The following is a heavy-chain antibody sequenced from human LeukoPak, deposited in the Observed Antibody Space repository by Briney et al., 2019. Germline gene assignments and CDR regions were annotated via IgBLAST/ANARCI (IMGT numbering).Heavy chain of an antibody. CDR2: IYHSGST. CDR1: GGSISSGGYS. J-gene: IGHJ4*02. D-gene: IGHD3-22*01. Sequence: SQTLSLTCAVSGGSISSGGYSWSWIRQPPGKGLEWIGYIYHSGSTYYNPSLKSRVTISVDRSKNQFSLKLSSVAAADTAIYYCATYYDRSGYKPDYWGQGTLVTVSS. CDR3: ATYYDRSGYKPDY. V-gene: IGHV4-30-2*01.